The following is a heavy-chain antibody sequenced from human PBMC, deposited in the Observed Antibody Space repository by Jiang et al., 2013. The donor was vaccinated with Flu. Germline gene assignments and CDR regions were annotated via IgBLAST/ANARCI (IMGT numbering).Heavy chain of an antibody. CDR3: ANIAAAGTGYFHH. CDR1: GVSISSYY. CDR2: IFYSGRT. D-gene: IGHD6-13*01. V-gene: IGHV4-59*01. J-gene: IGHJ1*01. Sequence: LLKPSETLSLTCSVSGVSISSYYWSWIRQPPGQGLEWIGYIFYSGRTNYNSSLKSRVTISLDTSKNQFSLEMNSLTAADTAVYYCANIAAAGTGYFHHWGQGTLVTVSS.